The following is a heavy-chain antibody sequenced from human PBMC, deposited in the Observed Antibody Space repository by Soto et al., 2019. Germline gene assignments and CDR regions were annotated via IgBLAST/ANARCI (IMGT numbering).Heavy chain of an antibody. Sequence: PGGSLRLSCAASGFTFSTYWMSWVRQAPGRGLEWVANIKHDGSEEYYVDSVKGRFTIARDNAKNSLYLQMNSLRAEDTAVYYCARDYCGGDCQLDYWGQGTLVTVSS. CDR1: GFTFSTYW. D-gene: IGHD2-21*02. CDR2: IKHDGSEE. CDR3: ARDYCGGDCQLDY. J-gene: IGHJ4*02. V-gene: IGHV3-7*01.